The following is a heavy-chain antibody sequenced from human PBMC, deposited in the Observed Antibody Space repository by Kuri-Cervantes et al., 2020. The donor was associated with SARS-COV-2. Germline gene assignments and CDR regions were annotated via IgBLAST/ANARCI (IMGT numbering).Heavy chain of an antibody. Sequence: GGSLRLSCAASGFNLSSYTITWVRQAPGKGLEWVSSMSGSSGYISYADSVKGRFTSSRDNAKNSLYLQMNSLRAEDTAVYYCARGSKPSEYWGQGTLVTVSS. CDR3: ARGSKPSEY. V-gene: IGHV3-21*01. CDR2: MSGSSGYI. CDR1: GFNLSSYT. J-gene: IGHJ4*02.